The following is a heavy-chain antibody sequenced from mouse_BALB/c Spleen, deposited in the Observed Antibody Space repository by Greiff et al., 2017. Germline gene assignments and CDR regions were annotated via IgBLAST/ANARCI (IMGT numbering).Heavy chain of an antibody. CDR1: GFTFSDYY. D-gene: IGHD2-1*01. J-gene: IGHJ4*01. V-gene: IGHV5-4*02. CDR3: ARKIYGNYPDYAMDY. CDR2: ISDGGSYT. Sequence: EVMLVESGGGLVKPGGSLKLSCAASGFTFSDYYMYWVRQTPEKRLEWVATISDGGSYTYYPDSVKGRFTISRDNAKNNLYLQMSSLKSEDTAMYYCARKIYGNYPDYAMDYWGQGTSVTVSS.